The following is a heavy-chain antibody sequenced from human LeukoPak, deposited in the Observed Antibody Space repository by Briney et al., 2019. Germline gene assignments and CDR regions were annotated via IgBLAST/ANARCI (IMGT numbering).Heavy chain of an antibody. CDR1: GERLSSNSSA. J-gene: IGHJ4*02. D-gene: IGHD1-14*01. CDR3: ARILGKLPEL. Sequence: SQTLSLTCAISGERLSSNSSARNWIRQSPSRGLEWLGRTYYRSKWSNDYALSVKGRITINPDTAKNQFSPQLKYVTPEDTAVYYCARILGKLPELWGRGTLVTVSS. V-gene: IGHV6-1*01. CDR2: TYYRSKWSN.